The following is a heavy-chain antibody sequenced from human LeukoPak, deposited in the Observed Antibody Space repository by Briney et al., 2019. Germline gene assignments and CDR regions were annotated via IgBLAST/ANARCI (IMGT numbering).Heavy chain of an antibody. V-gene: IGHV4-4*02. D-gene: IGHD6-6*01. CDR2: IYHSGST. CDR3: ASLGGIAARPGMV. J-gene: IGHJ4*02. CDR1: GGSISSSNW. Sequence: PSETLSLTCAVSGGSISSSNWWSWVRQPPGKGLEWIGEIYHSGSTNYNPSLKSRVTISVDKSKNQFSLKLSSVTAADTAVYYCASLGGIAARPGMVWGQGTLVTVSS.